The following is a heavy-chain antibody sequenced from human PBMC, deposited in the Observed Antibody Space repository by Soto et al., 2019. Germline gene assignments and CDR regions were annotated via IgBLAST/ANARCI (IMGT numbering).Heavy chain of an antibody. J-gene: IGHJ4*02. CDR1: GGSISSNY. CDR3: ARGTRALITSFFAY. D-gene: IGHD1-20*01. V-gene: IGHV4-59*01. Sequence: LDTLSLSCTFYGGSISSNYWTWLRQPPGKGLEWIGYVYNSGSTNYNPSLKGRVTISLQTSKSQFSLNLRFVTAADTATYYCARGTRALITSFFAYWGQGMSVTVSS. CDR2: VYNSGST.